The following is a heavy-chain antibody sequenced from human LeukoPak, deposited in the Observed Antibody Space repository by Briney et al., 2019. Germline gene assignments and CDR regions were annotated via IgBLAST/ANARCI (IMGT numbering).Heavy chain of an antibody. CDR1: VFTFSSYN. V-gene: IGHV3-21*01. CDR2: ISSSSSYI. J-gene: IGHJ4*02. CDR3: ARDLYYDSSGYCY. D-gene: IGHD3-22*01. Sequence: GGSLRLSCAASVFTFSSYNMNWVRQAPGKGLEWVSSISSSSSYIYYADSVKGRFTISRDNAKNSLYLQMNSLRAEDTAVYYCARDLYYDSSGYCYWGQGTLVTVSS.